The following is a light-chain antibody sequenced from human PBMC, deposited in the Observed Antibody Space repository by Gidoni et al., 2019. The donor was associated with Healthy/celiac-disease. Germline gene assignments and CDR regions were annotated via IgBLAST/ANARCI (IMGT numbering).Light chain of an antibody. Sequence: DIVMTQSPLSLPVTPGEPASISCRSSQSLLHSNGYNYLDWYLQKPGQSPQLLIYLGSNRASGVPDRFSGSGSGTDFTLKSSRVEAEDVGVYYCMQAIQNRRRTFGQGTKVEIK. V-gene: IGKV2-28*01. J-gene: IGKJ1*01. CDR3: MQAIQNRRRT. CDR2: LGS. CDR1: QSLLHSNGYNY.